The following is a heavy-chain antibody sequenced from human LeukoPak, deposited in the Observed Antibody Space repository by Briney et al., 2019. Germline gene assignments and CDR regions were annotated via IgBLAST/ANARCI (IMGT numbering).Heavy chain of an antibody. Sequence: ASVKVSCKASGYTFSSYDMNWVRQATGQGLEWMGWMNPNSGNTGYAQKFQGRVTMIRNTSIRTAYMELSSLRSEDTAVYYCARGDSTAMAIDYWGQGTPVTVSS. D-gene: IGHD5-18*01. V-gene: IGHV1-8*01. CDR1: GYTFSSYD. J-gene: IGHJ4*02. CDR2: MNPNSGNT. CDR3: ARGDSTAMAIDY.